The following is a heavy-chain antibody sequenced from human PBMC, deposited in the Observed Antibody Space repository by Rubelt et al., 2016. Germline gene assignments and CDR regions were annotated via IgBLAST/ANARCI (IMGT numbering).Heavy chain of an antibody. V-gene: IGHV3-48*04. J-gene: IGHJ4*02. CDR3: AREFAIFGATRRDF. CDR1: GFTFSNYA. Sequence: GGSLRLSCAASGFTFSNYAMHWVRQAPGKGLEWVSYINSGASSIYYADSVTGRFTISRDNAKNSVYLQMNSLRVEDTAVYYCAREFAIFGATRRDFWGQGTLVTVSS. CDR2: INSGASSI. D-gene: IGHD1-26*01.